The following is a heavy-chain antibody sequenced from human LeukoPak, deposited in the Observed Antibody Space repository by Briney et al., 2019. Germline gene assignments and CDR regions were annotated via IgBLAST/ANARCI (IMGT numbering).Heavy chain of an antibody. CDR3: ARGDGSSGYYSTGVFDY. V-gene: IGHV3-74*01. CDR1: GFTFSSYW. J-gene: IGHJ4*02. Sequence: GGSLRLSCAASGFTFSSYWMHWVRQAPGKGLVGVSRINSDGSSTSYADSVKGRFTISRDNAKNTLYLQMNSLRAEDTAVYYCARGDGSSGYYSTGVFDYWGQGTLVTVSS. D-gene: IGHD3-22*01. CDR2: INSDGSST.